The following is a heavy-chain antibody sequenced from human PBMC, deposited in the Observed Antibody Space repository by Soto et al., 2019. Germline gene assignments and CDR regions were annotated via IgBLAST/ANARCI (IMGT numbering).Heavy chain of an antibody. J-gene: IGHJ4*02. CDR2: VHYSEHT. CDR1: GVSISSYY. D-gene: IGHD3-22*01. CDR3: VSDSYYPDKSGYFEDYFDC. V-gene: IGHV4-59*01. Sequence: SETLSLTCTVSGVSISSYYWSWIRQSPGKGLEWIGHVHYSEHTHYNVSLEGRVTMSVDTSENRLSLTLSSVTAADTAVYYCVSDSYYPDKSGYFEDYFDCWGQGTLVTVSS.